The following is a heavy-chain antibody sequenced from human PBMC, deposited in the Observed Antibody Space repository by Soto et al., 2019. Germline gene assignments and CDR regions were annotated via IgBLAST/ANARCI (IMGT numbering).Heavy chain of an antibody. V-gene: IGHV3-23*01. D-gene: IGHD2-2*01. CDR3: AKSGQSSWANMDV. J-gene: IGHJ6*02. CDR1: GFTFSSYA. CDR2: ISGSGDKT. Sequence: EVQLLESGGGLVQPGGSLRLSCAASGFTFSSYAINWVRQAPGKGLEWVSTISGSGDKTYYADSVKGRFTISRDNSMNTLSLQMNSLRAEDTAVYYCAKSGQSSWANMDVWGQGTTVTVSS.